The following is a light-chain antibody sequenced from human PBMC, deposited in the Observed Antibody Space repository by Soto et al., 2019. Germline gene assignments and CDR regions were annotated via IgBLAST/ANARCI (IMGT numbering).Light chain of an antibody. V-gene: IGKV3-11*01. Sequence: EFVLTQSPATLSLSPGEGAYLSCWASQSVGTYMAWYQHKPGQPPRLLIYDASKRATGIPARFSGSGSGTNFTFTISSLEPADFALYFCQLRSSWPPYTFAQGTEVEMK. J-gene: IGKJ2*01. CDR2: DAS. CDR3: QLRSSWPPYT. CDR1: QSVGTY.